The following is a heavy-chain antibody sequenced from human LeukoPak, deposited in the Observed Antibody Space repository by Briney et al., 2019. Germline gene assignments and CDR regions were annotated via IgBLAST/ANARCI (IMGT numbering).Heavy chain of an antibody. J-gene: IGHJ3*02. V-gene: IGHV4-4*02. CDR2: MYPSGST. CDR3: ARDDVRMEDAFDI. D-gene: IGHD2-8*01. Sequence: SETLSLTCAVSGGSISSSNWWSWVRQPPGKGLEWIGEMYPSGSTNYNPSLKSRVTISIDKSKNQFSLKLTSVTAADTAVYYCARDDVRMEDAFDIWGQGTMVTVSS. CDR1: GGSISSSNW.